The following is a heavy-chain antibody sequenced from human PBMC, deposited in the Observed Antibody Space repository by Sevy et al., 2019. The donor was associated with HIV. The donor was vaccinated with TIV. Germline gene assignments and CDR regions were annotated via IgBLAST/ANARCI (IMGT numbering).Heavy chain of an antibody. D-gene: IGHD2-2*01. CDR2: IIPIFGTT. V-gene: IGHV1-69*13. Sequence: ASVKVSCKASGGTFSNYALSWVRQAPGQGLEWMGGIIPIFGTTNFAQTFQGRVTITADESTSTAYMELSSLISADTAVYYCARTPLVRIPGATDLYFDNWGQGTLVTVSS. J-gene: IGHJ4*02. CDR3: ARTPLVRIPGATDLYFDN. CDR1: GGTFSNYA.